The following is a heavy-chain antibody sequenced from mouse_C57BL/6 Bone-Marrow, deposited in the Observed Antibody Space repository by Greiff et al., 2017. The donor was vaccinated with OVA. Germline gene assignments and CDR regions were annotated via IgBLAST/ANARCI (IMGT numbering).Heavy chain of an antibody. CDR3: AGEGYDYDGDY. Sequence: VQLQQSGAELVRPGTSVKVSCKASGYAFTNYLIEWVKQRPGQGLEWIGVINPGSGGTNYNEKFKGKATLTADKSSSTAYMQLSSLTSEDSAVYFCAGEGYDYDGDYWGQGTSVTVSS. J-gene: IGHJ4*01. CDR2: INPGSGGT. V-gene: IGHV1-54*01. D-gene: IGHD2-4*01. CDR1: GYAFTNYL.